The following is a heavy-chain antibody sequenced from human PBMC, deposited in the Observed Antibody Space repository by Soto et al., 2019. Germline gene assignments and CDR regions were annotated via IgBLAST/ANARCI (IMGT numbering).Heavy chain of an antibody. CDR1: GGSISSSSYY. CDR3: ASPVSPPGKIAP. Sequence: PSETLSLTCTVSGGSISSSSYYWGWIRQPPGKGLEWIGSIYYSGSTYYNPSLKSRVTISVDTSKNQFSLKLSSVTAADTAVYYCASPVSPPGKIAPWGQGTLVTVSS. V-gene: IGHV4-39*01. CDR2: IYYSGST. J-gene: IGHJ5*02.